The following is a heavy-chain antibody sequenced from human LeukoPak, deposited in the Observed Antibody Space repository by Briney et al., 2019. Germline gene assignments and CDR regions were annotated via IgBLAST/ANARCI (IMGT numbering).Heavy chain of an antibody. Sequence: GGSLRLSCAASGFTFSSYAMSWVRQAPGKGLEWVSAISGSGGSTYYADSVKGRFTISRDNSKNTLYLQMNSLRAEDTAVYYCARAFHNWNVIDAFDIWGQGTMVTVSS. CDR2: ISGSGGST. V-gene: IGHV3-23*01. CDR1: GFTFSSYA. J-gene: IGHJ3*02. D-gene: IGHD1-20*01. CDR3: ARAFHNWNVIDAFDI.